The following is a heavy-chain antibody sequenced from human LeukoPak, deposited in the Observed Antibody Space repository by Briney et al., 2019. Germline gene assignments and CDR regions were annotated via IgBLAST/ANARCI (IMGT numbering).Heavy chain of an antibody. Sequence: SETLSLTCTVSGGSISSSSYYWGWIRQPPGEGLEWIGSIYYSGSTYYNTSLKSRVTISVDTSKNQFSLKLSSVTAADTAVYYCARLPRDSFGNWFDPWGQGTLVTVSS. CDR3: ARLPRDSFGNWFDP. D-gene: IGHD5-18*01. CDR2: IYYSGST. CDR1: GGSISSSSYY. V-gene: IGHV4-39*01. J-gene: IGHJ5*02.